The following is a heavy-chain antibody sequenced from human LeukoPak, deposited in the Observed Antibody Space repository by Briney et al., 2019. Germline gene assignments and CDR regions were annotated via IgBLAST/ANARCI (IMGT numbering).Heavy chain of an antibody. J-gene: IGHJ4*02. CDR3: ARGTTYNQYYYDSSGYYSFDY. V-gene: IGHV4-59*01. Sequence: SETLSLTCTVSGGSIRNYYWSWIRQPPGKGLEWIGYIYYSGSTNYNPSLKSRVTISVDTSKNQFSLKLSSVTAADTAVYYCARGTTYNQYYYDSSGYYSFDYWGQGTLVTVSS. CDR1: GGSIRNYY. CDR2: IYYSGST. D-gene: IGHD3-22*01.